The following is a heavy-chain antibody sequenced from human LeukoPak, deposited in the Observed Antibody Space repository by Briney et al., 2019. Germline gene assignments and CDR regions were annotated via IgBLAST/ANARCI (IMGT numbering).Heavy chain of an antibody. Sequence: SETLSLTCTVSGGSISSSSYYWGWIRQPPGKGLEWIGSIYYSGSTYYNPSLKSRVPISVDTFKNQFSLKLSSVTAADTAVYYCARRTRRSGSQTPGAFDIWGQATMVTVSS. V-gene: IGHV4-39*01. J-gene: IGHJ3*02. D-gene: IGHD1-26*01. CDR3: ARRTRRSGSQTPGAFDI. CDR1: GGSISSSSYY. CDR2: IYYSGST.